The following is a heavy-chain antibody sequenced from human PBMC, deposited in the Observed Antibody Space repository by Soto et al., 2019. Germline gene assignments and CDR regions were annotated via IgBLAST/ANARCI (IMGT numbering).Heavy chain of an antibody. V-gene: IGHV4-59*01. CDR1: GGSISSYY. D-gene: IGHD3-10*01. Sequence: SETLSLTCTVSGGSISSYYWSWIRQPPGKGLEWIGYIYYSGSANYNPSLKSRVTISVDTSKNQFSLKLSSVTAADTAVYYCARLEPSGDAFERWGRRTMVTVSS. J-gene: IGHJ3*02. CDR3: ARLEPSGDAFER. CDR2: IYYSGSA.